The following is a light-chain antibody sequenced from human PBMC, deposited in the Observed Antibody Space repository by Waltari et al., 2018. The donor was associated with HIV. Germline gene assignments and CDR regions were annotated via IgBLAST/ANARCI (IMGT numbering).Light chain of an antibody. CDR2: GAS. J-gene: IGKJ1*01. Sequence: EIVLTQSPGTLSLSPGERATLSCRASESVGSNYIAWYQQKRGQAPCLLIYGASNRANGTPERFSGSGSGTYYTLTINRLEPEDFAVYYCHQYGRSPRTFGRGTKVEVK. CDR3: HQYGRSPRT. CDR1: ESVGSNY. V-gene: IGKV3-20*01.